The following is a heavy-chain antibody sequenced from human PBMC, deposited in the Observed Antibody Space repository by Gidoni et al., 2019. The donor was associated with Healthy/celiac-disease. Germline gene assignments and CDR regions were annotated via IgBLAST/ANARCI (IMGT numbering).Heavy chain of an antibody. J-gene: IGHJ6*02. CDR1: GGSISSSSYY. Sequence: QLQLQESGPGLVKPSETLSLTCTVSGGSISSSSYYWGWSRQPPGKGLEWIGSIYYRGSTYYNPSLKSRVTISVDTSKNQFSLKLSSVTAADTAVYYCAKSSEPKSYYYGMDVWGQGTTVTVSS. CDR2: IYYRGST. CDR3: AKSSEPKSYYYGMDV. V-gene: IGHV4-39*01.